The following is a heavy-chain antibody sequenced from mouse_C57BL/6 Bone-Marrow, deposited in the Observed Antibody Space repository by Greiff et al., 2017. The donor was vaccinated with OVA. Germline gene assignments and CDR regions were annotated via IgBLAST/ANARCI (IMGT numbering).Heavy chain of an antibody. CDR3: SIDYYVSLFAY. Sequence: VQLQQSDAELVKPGASVKISCKVSGYTFTDHTIHWMKQRPEQGLEWIGYIYPRDGSTKYNEKFKGKATLTADKSSSTAYMQLNSLTSSYSSVYFCSIDYYVSLFAYWGQGTLVTVSA. V-gene: IGHV1-78*01. J-gene: IGHJ3*01. CDR2: IYPRDGST. D-gene: IGHD1-1*01. CDR1: GYTFTDHT.